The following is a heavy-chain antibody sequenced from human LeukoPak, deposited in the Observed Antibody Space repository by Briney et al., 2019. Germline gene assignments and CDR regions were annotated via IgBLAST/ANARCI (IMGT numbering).Heavy chain of an antibody. J-gene: IGHJ4*02. CDR1: GVSISSSNSY. D-gene: IGHD6-19*01. CDR3: ARARGYSSGWYGDLVDY. CDR2: IYYSGNT. V-gene: IGHV4-39*07. Sequence: SGTLSLTCTVSGVSISSSNSYWGWIRQPPGKGLEWIGSIYYSGNTYYNASLKSRVTISVDTSKNQFSLKLSSVTAADTAVYYCARARGYSSGWYGDLVDYWGQGTLVTVSS.